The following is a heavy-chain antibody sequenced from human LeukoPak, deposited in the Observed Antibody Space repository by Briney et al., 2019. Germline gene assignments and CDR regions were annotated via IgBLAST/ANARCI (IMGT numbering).Heavy chain of an antibody. CDR3: ARSSGISIAAFDP. CDR2: IYYSGST. V-gene: IGHV4-39*07. D-gene: IGHD6-13*01. J-gene: IGHJ5*02. Sequence: SETLSLTCTVSGGSISSSSCYWGWIRQPPGKGLEWIGSIYYSGSTYYNPSLKSRVTISVDTSKNQFSLKLSSVAAADTAVYYCARSSGISIAAFDPWGQGTLVTVSS. CDR1: GGSISSSSCY.